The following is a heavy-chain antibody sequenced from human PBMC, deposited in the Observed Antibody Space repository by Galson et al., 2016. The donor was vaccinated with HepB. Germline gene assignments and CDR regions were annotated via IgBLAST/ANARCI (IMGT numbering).Heavy chain of an antibody. CDR2: ISGRSSYI. V-gene: IGHV3-21*01. J-gene: IGHJ6*03. CDR3: ARVSPVDYYYYMDV. CDR1: TFTFSDYS. Sequence: SLRLSCAASTFTFSDYSMNWVRQAPGKGLEWVSFISGRSSYIYYADSVEGRFTVSSNNAKNSIYLQMNRLGAEDTAVYYCARVSPVDYYYYMDVWGRGTTVTVS.